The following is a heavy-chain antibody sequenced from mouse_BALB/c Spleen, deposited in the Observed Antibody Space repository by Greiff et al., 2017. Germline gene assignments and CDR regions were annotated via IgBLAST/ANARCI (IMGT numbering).Heavy chain of an antibody. J-gene: IGHJ3*01. V-gene: IGHV1S81*02. CDR3: TRSSFHYYGYWFAY. CDR2: INPSNGGT. CDR1: GYTFTSYY. D-gene: IGHD1-2*01. Sequence: VQLQQPGAELVKPGASVKLSCKASGYTFTSYYMYWVKQRPGQGLEWIGGINPSNGGTNFNEKFKSKATLTVDKSSSTAYMQLSSLTSEDSAVYYCTRSSFHYYGYWFAYWGQGTLVTVSA.